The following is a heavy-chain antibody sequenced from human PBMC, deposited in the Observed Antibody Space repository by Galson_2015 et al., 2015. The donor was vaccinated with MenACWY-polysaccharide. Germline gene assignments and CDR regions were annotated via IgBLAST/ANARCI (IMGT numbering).Heavy chain of an antibody. CDR2: ISYDGSNK. D-gene: IGHD6-13*01. J-gene: IGHJ6*03. CDR3: PKGGQQLTRSTYYMDV. Sequence: SLRLSCAASGFSFSTYDIHWVRQAPGKGLEWVAVISYDGSNKYYADSVKGRFTISRDNSKNTLYLQMNSLRAEDTAVYYCPKGGQQLTRSTYYMDVWGKGTTVTGSS. V-gene: IGHV3-30*18. CDR1: GFSFSTYD.